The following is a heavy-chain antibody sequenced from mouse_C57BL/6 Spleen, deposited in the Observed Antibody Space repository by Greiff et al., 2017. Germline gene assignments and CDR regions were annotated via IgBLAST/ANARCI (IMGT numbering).Heavy chain of an antibody. J-gene: IGHJ1*03. D-gene: IGHD2-2*01. CDR1: GFSFNTYA. CDR2: IRSKSNNYAT. V-gene: IGHV10-1*01. Sequence: EVKLMESGGGLVQPKGSLNLSCAASGFSFNTYAMNWFRQAPGKGLEWVARIRSKSNNYATYYADSVKDRFTISRDDSESMLYLQMNNLKTEDTAMYYCVRLVTGWYFDVWGTGTTVTVSS. CDR3: VRLVTGWYFDV.